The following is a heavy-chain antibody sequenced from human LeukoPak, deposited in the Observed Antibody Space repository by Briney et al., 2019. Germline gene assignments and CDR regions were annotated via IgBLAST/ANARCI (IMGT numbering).Heavy chain of an antibody. J-gene: IGHJ4*02. CDR1: GFSFISYG. Sequence: GGSLRLSCAASGFSFISYGMHWVRQAPGKGLEWVGVISDDGRRKDYADSVKGRFTISRDNSKDTLYLQMNSLRAEDTTVYYCAKRPSDYGDYVSYFDYWGQGTLVTVSS. V-gene: IGHV3-30*18. CDR2: ISDDGRRK. CDR3: AKRPSDYGDYVSYFDY. D-gene: IGHD4-17*01.